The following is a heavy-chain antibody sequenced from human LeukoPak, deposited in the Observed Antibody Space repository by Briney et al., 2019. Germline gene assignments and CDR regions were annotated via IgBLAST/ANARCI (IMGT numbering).Heavy chain of an antibody. CDR2: ISSSTI. CDR1: GFTFSDYH. Sequence: GGSLRLSCAASGFTFSDYHMNWVRQAPGKGLEWVSSISSSTIYYADSVEGRFTISRDNAKNSLYLQMNSLRAEDTAVYYCARDIGYYGPGSYYNRKIYYYYYYGMDVWGQGPRSPSP. D-gene: IGHD3-10*01. J-gene: IGHJ6*02. V-gene: IGHV3-69-1*02. CDR3: ARDIGYYGPGSYYNRKIYYYYYYGMDV.